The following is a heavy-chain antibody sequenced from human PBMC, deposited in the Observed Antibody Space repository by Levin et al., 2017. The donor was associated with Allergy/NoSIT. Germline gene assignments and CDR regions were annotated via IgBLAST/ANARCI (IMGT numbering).Heavy chain of an antibody. V-gene: IGHV3-11*05. CDR3: ARDRSYTSGSPLGLFDY. Sequence: GESLKISCEASGFTFSDYYMSWVRQAPGKGLEWISYISSSASYTVYADSMEGRFSISRDNAKNSLFLQLNSLRAEDTAMYYCARDRSYTSGSPLGLFDYWGQGTLVTVSS. D-gene: IGHD3-10*01. J-gene: IGHJ4*02. CDR1: GFTFSDYY. CDR2: ISSSASYT.